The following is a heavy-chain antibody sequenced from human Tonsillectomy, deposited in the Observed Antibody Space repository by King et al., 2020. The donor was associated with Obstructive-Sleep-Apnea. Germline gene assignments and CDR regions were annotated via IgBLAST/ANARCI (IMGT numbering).Heavy chain of an antibody. D-gene: IGHD6-13*01. CDR1: AGSISSNNW. Sequence: QLQESGPGLLKPSGTLSLTCAVSAGSISSNNWWSWVRQPPGKGLEWIGEIYHSGRTNYNPSLKSRVTLSVDKSKNQVSLNLSSLTAADTAVYYCAREGAAGATEGAAGITAFDIWGQGTMVTVSS. CDR2: IYHSGRT. CDR3: AREGAAGATEGAAGITAFDI. V-gene: IGHV4-4*02. J-gene: IGHJ3*02.